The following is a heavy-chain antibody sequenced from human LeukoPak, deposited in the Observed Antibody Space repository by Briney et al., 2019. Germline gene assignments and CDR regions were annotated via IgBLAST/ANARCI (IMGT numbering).Heavy chain of an antibody. CDR1: GFTFSSYG. CDR3: AKDETYCSGGSCYSEPFDY. CDR2: ISYDGSNK. D-gene: IGHD2-15*01. J-gene: IGHJ4*02. Sequence: GRSLRLSCAASGFTFSSYGMHWVRQAPGKGLEWVAVISYDGSNKYYADSVKGRFTICRDNSKNTLYLQMNSLRAEDTAVYYCAKDETYCSGGSCYSEPFDYWGQGTLVTVSS. V-gene: IGHV3-30*18.